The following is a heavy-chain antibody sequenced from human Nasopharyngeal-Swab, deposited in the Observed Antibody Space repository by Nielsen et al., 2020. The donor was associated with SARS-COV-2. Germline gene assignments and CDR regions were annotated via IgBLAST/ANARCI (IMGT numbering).Heavy chain of an antibody. CDR3: ARCLGWRGAFDI. V-gene: IGHV1-69*13. CDR2: IIPIFGTA. J-gene: IGHJ3*02. Sequence: SVKVSCKASGGTFSSYAISWVRQAPGQGLEWMGGIIPIFGTANYAQKFQGRVTITADESTSTAYMELSSLRSEDTAVYYCARCLGWRGAFDIWGQGTMVTVSS. D-gene: IGHD2-15*01. CDR1: GGTFSSYA.